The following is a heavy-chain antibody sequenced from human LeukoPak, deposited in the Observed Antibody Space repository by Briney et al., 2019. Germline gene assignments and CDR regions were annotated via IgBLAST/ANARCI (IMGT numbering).Heavy chain of an antibody. D-gene: IGHD6-13*01. Sequence: GGSLRLSCAAPGFTFSRYEMNSVCQAPGKGLEWVSYISSSGSTIYYADSVKGRFTISRDNAKNSLYLQMNSLRAEDTAVYYCARALTGAAAGTPGAFDIWGQGTMVTVSS. CDR1: GFTFSRYE. J-gene: IGHJ3*02. V-gene: IGHV3-48*03. CDR3: ARALTGAAAGTPGAFDI. CDR2: ISSSGSTI.